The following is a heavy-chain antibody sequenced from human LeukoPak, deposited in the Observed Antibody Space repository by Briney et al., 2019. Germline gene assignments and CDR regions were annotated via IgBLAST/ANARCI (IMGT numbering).Heavy chain of an antibody. Sequence: PSETLSLTCAVYGGSFSGYYWSWIRQPPGKGLEWIGEINHSGSTNYNPSLKSRVTMSVDESKNEFSLKLSSVTAADTAVYYCARDRLQLQSWGQGTLVTVSS. V-gene: IGHV4-34*01. D-gene: IGHD1-1*01. CDR1: GGSFSGYY. CDR2: INHSGST. CDR3: ARDRLQLQS. J-gene: IGHJ5*02.